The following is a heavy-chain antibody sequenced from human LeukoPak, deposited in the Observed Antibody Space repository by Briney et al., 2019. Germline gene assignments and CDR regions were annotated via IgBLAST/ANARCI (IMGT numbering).Heavy chain of an antibody. J-gene: IGHJ4*02. D-gene: IGHD3-16*01. V-gene: IGHV1-46*01. Sequence: ASVKVSCKASGYIFTSYYMHWVRQAPGQGLEWMGIINPSGGDTTYAQKFQGRLSMTRDMSTSTVYMELSSLRSEDTAVYYCARTFYEQMPHFDYWGQGTLVTVPS. CDR2: INPSGGDT. CDR3: ARTFYEQMPHFDY. CDR1: GYIFTSYY.